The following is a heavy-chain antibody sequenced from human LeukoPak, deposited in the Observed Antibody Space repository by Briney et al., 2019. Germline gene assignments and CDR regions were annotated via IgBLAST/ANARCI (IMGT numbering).Heavy chain of an antibody. CDR2: IWYDGSNK. CDR3: ARESRNAYYYDSSGNLPIDY. J-gene: IGHJ4*02. Sequence: GGSLRLSCAASGFTFSSYGMHWVRQAPGKGLEWVAVIWYDGSNKYYADSVKGRFTISRDNSKNTLYLQMNSLRAEDTAVYYCARESRNAYYYDSSGNLPIDYWGQGTLVTVSS. V-gene: IGHV3-33*01. D-gene: IGHD3-22*01. CDR1: GFTFSSYG.